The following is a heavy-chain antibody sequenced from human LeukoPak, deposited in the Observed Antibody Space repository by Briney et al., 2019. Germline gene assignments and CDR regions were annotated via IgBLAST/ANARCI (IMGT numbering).Heavy chain of an antibody. CDR1: GGSISSGGYY. V-gene: IGHV4-31*03. CDR3: ARHRGSSSYYFDY. CDR2: IYYSGST. Sequence: SQTLSLTCTVSGGSISSGGYYWSWIRQHPGKGLEWIGYIYYSGSTYYNPSLKSRVTISVDTSKNQFSLKLSSVTAADTAVYYCARHRGSSSYYFDYWGQGTLVTVSS. D-gene: IGHD6-6*01. J-gene: IGHJ4*02.